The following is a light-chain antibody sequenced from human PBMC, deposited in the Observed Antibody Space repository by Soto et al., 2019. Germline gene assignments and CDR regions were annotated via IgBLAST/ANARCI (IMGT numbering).Light chain of an antibody. J-gene: IGKJ5*01. CDR1: QNIFSS. CDR2: AAS. V-gene: IGKV1-39*01. CDR3: QQSYNSPPIT. Sequence: DIQMTQSPSSLSDSVGDRVTINCRAGQNIFSSLNWYQQKPGKAPKLLIYAASSLQSGVPSRFSGSGSGTDFTLTITSLQPEDFATYYCQQSYNSPPITFGQGTRLEIK.